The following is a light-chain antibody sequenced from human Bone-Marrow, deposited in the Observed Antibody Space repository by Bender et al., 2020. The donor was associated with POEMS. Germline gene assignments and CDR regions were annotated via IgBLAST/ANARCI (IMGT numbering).Light chain of an antibody. CDR3: AVWDDSLNGWV. CDR2: SSH. J-gene: IGLJ3*02. V-gene: IGLV1-44*01. CDR1: SSNIGVHA. Sequence: QSVLTQPPSASGTPGQRVTISCSGGSSNIGVHAVNWYQHLPGTAPKLLIYSSHRRPSEVPDRFSGSRSGTSASLAISGLQSEDEADYYCAVWDDSLNGWVFGGGTQLTVL.